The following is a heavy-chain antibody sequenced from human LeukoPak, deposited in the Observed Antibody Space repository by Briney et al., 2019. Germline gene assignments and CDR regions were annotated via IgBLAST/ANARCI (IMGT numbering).Heavy chain of an antibody. Sequence: GESLKISCKGSGHSFTSYWIGWVRQMPGKGLEWMGIIYPDDSDPRYSPSFKGQVTSSADKSISTAYLQWSSLKASDTAMYYCARRFPPMQRPAGWDGFDIWGQGTMVTVSS. D-gene: IGHD6-19*01. CDR3: ARRFPPMQRPAGWDGFDI. CDR2: IYPDDSDP. V-gene: IGHV5-51*01. J-gene: IGHJ3*02. CDR1: GHSFTSYW.